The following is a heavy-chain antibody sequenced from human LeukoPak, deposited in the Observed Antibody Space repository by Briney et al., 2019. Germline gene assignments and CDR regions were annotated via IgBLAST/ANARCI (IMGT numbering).Heavy chain of an antibody. CDR1: GGSISSSSYY. J-gene: IGHJ3*02. Sequence: SETLSLTCTGSGGSISSSSYYWGWIRQPPGKGLEWIGSIYYSGSTYYNPSLKSRVTISVDTSKNQFSLKLSSVTAADTAVYYCARDNCGGDCYRSDAFDIWGQGTMVTVSS. D-gene: IGHD2-21*01. CDR2: IYYSGST. V-gene: IGHV4-39*02. CDR3: ARDNCGGDCYRSDAFDI.